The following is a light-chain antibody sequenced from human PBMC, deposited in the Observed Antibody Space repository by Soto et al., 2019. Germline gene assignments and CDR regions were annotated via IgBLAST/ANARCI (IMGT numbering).Light chain of an antibody. CDR3: EQCGSAPS. V-gene: IGKV3-20*01. J-gene: IGKJ1*01. CDR1: QSVSSSY. Sequence: EIVLTQSPGTRSLSPGERATLSCRASQSVSSSYLAWYQQKPGQAPRLLIYDTSSRATGIPDRFSGSGSGADFTLAISRLEPEDFAVYYCEQCGSAPSFGQGTRVEL. CDR2: DTS.